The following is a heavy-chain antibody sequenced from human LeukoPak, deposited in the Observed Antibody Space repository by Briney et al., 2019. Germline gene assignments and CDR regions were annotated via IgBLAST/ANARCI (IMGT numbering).Heavy chain of an antibody. Sequence: SETLSLTCAVYGGSFSGYYWSWIRQPPGKGLEWIGEINHSGSTNYNPSLKSRVTISVDTSKNQFSLKLSSVTAADTAVYYCATTGGDSSSYFYCYYGMDVWGQGTTVTVSS. V-gene: IGHV4-34*01. D-gene: IGHD6-13*01. CDR1: GGSFSGYY. CDR2: INHSGST. J-gene: IGHJ6*02. CDR3: ATTGGDSSSYFYCYYGMDV.